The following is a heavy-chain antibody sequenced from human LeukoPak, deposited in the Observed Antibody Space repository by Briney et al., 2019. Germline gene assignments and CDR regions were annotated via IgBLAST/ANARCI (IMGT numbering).Heavy chain of an antibody. D-gene: IGHD1-26*01. Sequence: PSETLSLTCTVSGGSISSYYWSWIRQPPGKGLEWIGYIYYSGSTNYNPSLKSRVTISVDTSKNQFSLKLSSVTAADTAVYYCARDRTGGIVGATDYWGQGTLVTVSS. CDR2: IYYSGST. V-gene: IGHV4-59*12. J-gene: IGHJ4*02. CDR3: ARDRTGGIVGATDY. CDR1: GGSISSYY.